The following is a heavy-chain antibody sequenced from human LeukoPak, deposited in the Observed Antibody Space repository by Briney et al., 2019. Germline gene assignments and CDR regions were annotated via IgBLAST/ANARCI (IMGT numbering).Heavy chain of an antibody. V-gene: IGHV4-39*01. Sequence: KPSETLSLTCTVSGGSISSTYFWAWIRQPPGKGLEWIATIHYSGTTYYKPSLRSRVTISVDTSANQFSLKLTSVTAADTAVYFCARLGYCSGGSCQHDFWGQGTLVTVSS. CDR3: ARLGYCSGGSCQHDF. J-gene: IGHJ4*02. CDR1: GGSISSTYF. D-gene: IGHD2-15*01. CDR2: IHYSGTT.